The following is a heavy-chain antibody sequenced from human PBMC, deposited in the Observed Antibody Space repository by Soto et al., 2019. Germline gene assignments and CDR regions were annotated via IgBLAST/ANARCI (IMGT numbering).Heavy chain of an antibody. D-gene: IGHD2-2*01. V-gene: IGHV4-30-4*02. CDR3: ARDGVPAARWRVIDP. CDR1: GGSVSSGYYF. CDR2: IYNSGST. J-gene: IGHJ5*02. Sequence: SETLSLTCTVSGGSVSSGYYFWSWIRQPPGRGLEWIGHIYNSGSTYSNPSLKSRVTISVDTSKNQFSLKLSSVTAADTAVYYCARDGVPAARWRVIDPWGQGTLVTVSS.